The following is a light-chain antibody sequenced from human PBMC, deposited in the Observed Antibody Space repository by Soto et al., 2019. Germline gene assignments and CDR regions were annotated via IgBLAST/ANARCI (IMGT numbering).Light chain of an antibody. CDR1: KLGDKY. V-gene: IGLV3-1*01. CDR3: QAWDSSTPVV. J-gene: IGLJ2*01. Sequence: SYELTQPPSVSVSPGQTASITCSGDKLGDKYACWYQQKPGQSPVLVIYQDSKRPLGIPERFSGSKSGNTATLTISGTQAMDEADYYCQAWDSSTPVVFGGGTKLTVL. CDR2: QDS.